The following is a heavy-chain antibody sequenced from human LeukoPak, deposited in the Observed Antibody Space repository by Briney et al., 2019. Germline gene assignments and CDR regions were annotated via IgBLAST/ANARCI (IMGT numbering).Heavy chain of an antibody. CDR1: GGTFSSYA. V-gene: IGHV1-69*06. CDR3: ARGDSGTTDYYYYMGV. Sequence: ASVKVSCKASGGTFSSYAISWVRQAPGQGLEWMGGIIPIFGTANYAQKFQGRVTITADKSTSTAYMELSSLRSEDTAVYYCARGDSGTTDYYYYMGVWGKGTTVTVSS. D-gene: IGHD1-1*01. CDR2: IIPIFGTA. J-gene: IGHJ6*03.